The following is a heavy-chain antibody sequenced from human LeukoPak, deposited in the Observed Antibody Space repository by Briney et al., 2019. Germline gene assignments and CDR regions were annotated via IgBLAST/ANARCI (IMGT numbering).Heavy chain of an antibody. D-gene: IGHD5-18*01. CDR1: GGSFSGYF. V-gene: IGHV4-34*01. J-gene: IGHJ4*02. CDR3: ARGRGIQLWLRYFDY. Sequence: SETLSLTCAVYGGSFSGYFWSWIRQPPGKGVEWIGEISHSGSTNYNPSLKSRVTISVDTSKNQFSLKLSSVTAADTSLYYCARGRGIQLWLRYFDYWGQGALVTVSS. CDR2: ISHSGST.